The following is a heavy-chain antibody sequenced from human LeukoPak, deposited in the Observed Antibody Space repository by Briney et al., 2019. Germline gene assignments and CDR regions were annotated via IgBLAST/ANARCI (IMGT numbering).Heavy chain of an antibody. CDR3: ARDVRGIGYCSGGSCPAYYYYGMDV. J-gene: IGHJ6*02. CDR1: GYTFTSYG. CDR2: TSAYNGNT. Sequence: ASVKVSCKASGYTFTSYGISWVRQAPGQGLEWMGWTSAYNGNTNYAQKLQGRVTMTTDTSTSTAYMELRSLRSDDTAVYYCARDVRGIGYCSGGSCPAYYYYGMDVWGQGTTVTVSS. D-gene: IGHD2-15*01. V-gene: IGHV1-18*01.